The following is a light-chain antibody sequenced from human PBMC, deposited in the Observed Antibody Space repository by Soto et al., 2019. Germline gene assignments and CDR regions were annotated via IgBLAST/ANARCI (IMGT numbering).Light chain of an antibody. V-gene: IGKV3-11*01. CDR2: DAS. CDR1: QSVSSK. Sequence: EIVMTPFPASLSVSPGERATLSCRVSQSVSSKLAWHQQKPGQAPRLLIYDASNRATGIPARFSGSGSGTDFTLTISSLAPEDFAVYYCQQRSNWPRITFGQGTRLEIK. CDR3: QQRSNWPRIT. J-gene: IGKJ5*01.